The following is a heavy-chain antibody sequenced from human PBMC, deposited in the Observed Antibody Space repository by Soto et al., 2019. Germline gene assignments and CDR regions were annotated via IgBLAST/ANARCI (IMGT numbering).Heavy chain of an antibody. CDR2: ISYDGSNK. CDR3: AKDSSSWYPNYYYYDGMDV. V-gene: IGHV3-30*18. J-gene: IGHJ6*02. D-gene: IGHD6-13*01. CDR1: GFTFSSYG. Sequence: GGSLGLSCAASGFTFSSYGMHWVRQAPGKGLEWVAVISYDGSNKYYADSVKGRFTISRDNSKNTLYLQMNSLRAEDTAVYYCAKDSSSWYPNYYYYDGMDVWGQGTTITVSS.